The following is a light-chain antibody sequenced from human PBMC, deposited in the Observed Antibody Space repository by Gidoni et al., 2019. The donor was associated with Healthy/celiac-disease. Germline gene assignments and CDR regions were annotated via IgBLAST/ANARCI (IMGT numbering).Light chain of an antibody. CDR3: QQGYSTPWT. Sequence: DIHMSPCPSSLSASVGDRVTITCRASQSISSYLDWYQQKPGKAPKLLIYAASSLQSGVPSRFSGSGSGTDFTLTISSLQPEDFATYYCQQGYSTPWTFGQGTKVEIK. CDR1: QSISSY. CDR2: AAS. V-gene: IGKV1-39*01. J-gene: IGKJ1*01.